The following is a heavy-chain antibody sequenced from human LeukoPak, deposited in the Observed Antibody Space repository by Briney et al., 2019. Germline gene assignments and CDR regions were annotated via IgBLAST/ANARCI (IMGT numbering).Heavy chain of an antibody. Sequence: GRSLRLSCAASGFTFSSYAMHWVRQAPGKGLEWVAVISYGGSNKYYADSVKGRFTISRDNSKNTLYLQMNSLRAEDTAVYYCARAHPSTSGYCSSTSCYVSNYYYGMDVWGQGTTVTVSS. CDR2: ISYGGSNK. CDR1: GFTFSSYA. V-gene: IGHV3-30-3*01. D-gene: IGHD2-2*01. J-gene: IGHJ6*02. CDR3: ARAHPSTSGYCSSTSCYVSNYYYGMDV.